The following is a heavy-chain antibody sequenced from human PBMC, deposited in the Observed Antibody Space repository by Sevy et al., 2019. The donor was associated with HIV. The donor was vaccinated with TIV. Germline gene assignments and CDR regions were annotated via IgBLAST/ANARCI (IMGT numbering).Heavy chain of an antibody. CDR1: GLTFSDAW. V-gene: IGHV3-15*01. J-gene: IGHJ6*02. Sequence: GGSLRLSCAVSGLTFSDAWMSWVRQAPGKGLEWVGRIKSKAEGGTTDYAAPVRGRFSISRDDSKNTVYLQMNSLKTEDTAVYYCTDDDNYYYGMAVWGQGTTVTVSS. CDR3: TDDDNYYYGMAV. D-gene: IGHD3-9*01. CDR2: IKSKAEGGTT.